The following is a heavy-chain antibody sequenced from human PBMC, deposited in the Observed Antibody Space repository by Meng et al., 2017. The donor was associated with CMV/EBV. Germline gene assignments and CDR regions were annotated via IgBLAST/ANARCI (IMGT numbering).Heavy chain of an antibody. V-gene: IGHV4-39*07. J-gene: IGHJ4*02. CDR3: ARGRRAARPYDY. D-gene: IGHD6-6*01. Sequence: SETLSLTCTVSGGSISSGGYYWGWIRQPPGKGLEWIGSIYYSGSTYYNPSLKSRVTISVDTSKNQFSLKLSSVTAAGTAVYYCARGRRAARPYDYWGQGTLVTVSS. CDR2: IYYSGST. CDR1: GGSISSGGYY.